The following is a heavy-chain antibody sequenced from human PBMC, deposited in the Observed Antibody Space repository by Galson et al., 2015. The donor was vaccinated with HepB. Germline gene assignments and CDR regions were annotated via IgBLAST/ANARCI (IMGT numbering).Heavy chain of an antibody. CDR3: AAEPYSSSWSEFDY. V-gene: IGHV1-58*01. Sequence: SVKVSCKASGFTFTSSAVQWVRQAPGQRLEWIGWIVVGCGNTNYAQKFQGRVTITRDMSTSTAYMELSSLRSEDTAVYYCAAEPYSSSWSEFDYWGQGTLVTVSS. CDR2: IVVGCGNT. CDR1: GFTFTSSA. J-gene: IGHJ4*02. D-gene: IGHD6-13*01.